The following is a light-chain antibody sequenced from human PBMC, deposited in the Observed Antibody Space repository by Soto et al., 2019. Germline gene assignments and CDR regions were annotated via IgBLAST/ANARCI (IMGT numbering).Light chain of an antibody. V-gene: IGKV1-5*03. CDR2: KAS. Sequence: DIQMTQSPSTLSGSVGDRVTITCRASQTISSWLAWYQQKPGKAPKLLIYKASTLKSGVPSRFSGSGSGIEFILPIHRLKPDVFATYYFQRSKGYSEAFGQGNKLELK. CDR3: QRSKGYSEA. CDR1: QTISSW. J-gene: IGKJ1*01.